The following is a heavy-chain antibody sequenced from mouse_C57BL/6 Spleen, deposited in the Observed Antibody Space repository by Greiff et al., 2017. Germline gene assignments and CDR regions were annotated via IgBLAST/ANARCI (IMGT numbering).Heavy chain of an antibody. J-gene: IGHJ2*01. D-gene: IGHD2-1*01. Sequence: VQLQQSGPELVKPGASVKIPCKASGYTFTDYNMAWVKQSHGKSLEWIGDINPNNGGTIYNQKFKGKATLTVDKSSSTAYMELRSLTSEDTAVYYCARSGYGNYPSYFDYWGQGTTLTVSS. CDR2: INPNNGGT. CDR3: ARSGYGNYPSYFDY. CDR1: GYTFTDYN. V-gene: IGHV1-18*01.